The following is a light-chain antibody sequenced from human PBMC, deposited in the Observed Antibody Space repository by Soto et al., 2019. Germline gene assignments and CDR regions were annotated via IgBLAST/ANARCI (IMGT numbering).Light chain of an antibody. Sequence: EIVITQSPATLSVSPGERATLSCRASQSVSSNLAWYQQKPGQAPRLLIYGASIRATGIPARFSGSGSGTEFTLTISSLQSEDFAVYYGQQYNNWPITCGQGTRLEIK. J-gene: IGKJ5*01. V-gene: IGKV3D-15*01. CDR2: GAS. CDR1: QSVSSN. CDR3: QQYNNWPIT.